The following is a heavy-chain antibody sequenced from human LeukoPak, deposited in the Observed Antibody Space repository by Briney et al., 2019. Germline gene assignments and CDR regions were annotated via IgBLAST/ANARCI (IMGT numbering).Heavy chain of an antibody. CDR1: GGSVNSYY. CDR2: THYSGSS. Sequence: SETLSLTCSVSGGSVNSYYWSWIRQPPGKGLEWIGYTHYSGSSSQNPSLKSRITISVDTSKNQFSLKLSSVAAADAAVYYGARGSTGAFDHWGQGTLVTVSA. V-gene: IGHV4-59*02. J-gene: IGHJ5*02. CDR3: ARGSTGAFDH.